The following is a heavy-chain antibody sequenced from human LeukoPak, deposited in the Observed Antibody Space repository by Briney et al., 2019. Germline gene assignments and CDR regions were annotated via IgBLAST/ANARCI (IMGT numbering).Heavy chain of an antibody. Sequence: PGGSLRLSCAASGFTFSSYSMNWVRQAPGKGLEWVSSISSSSSYIYYADSVKGRFTISRDTSKNTLSLQMNSLRAEDTAVYFCARVGDHFHWNLDLWGRGALVSVSS. CDR1: GFTFSSYS. J-gene: IGHJ2*01. V-gene: IGHV3-21*04. CDR2: ISSSSSYI. CDR3: ARVGDHFHWNLDL. D-gene: IGHD3-3*02.